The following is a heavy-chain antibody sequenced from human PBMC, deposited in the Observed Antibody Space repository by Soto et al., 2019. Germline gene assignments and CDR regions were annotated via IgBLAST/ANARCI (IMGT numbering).Heavy chain of an antibody. V-gene: IGHV1-46*01. CDR3: ARDWIAVAGSISFSQAFPLLDGMDL. D-gene: IGHD6-19*01. Sequence: QVHLVQSGAEVKKPGASVKLSCKASGYSFVNYYINWVRQAPGQGLEWMGIIYPRGGNISYAQKFQGRVSMTSDTAASTVYMELTSLRSDDTAVYFCARDWIAVAGSISFSQAFPLLDGMDLWGQGTTVTVS. CDR1: GYSFVNYY. J-gene: IGHJ6*02. CDR2: IYPRGGNI.